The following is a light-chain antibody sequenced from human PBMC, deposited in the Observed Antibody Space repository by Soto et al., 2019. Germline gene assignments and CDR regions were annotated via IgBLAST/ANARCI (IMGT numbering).Light chain of an antibody. CDR3: QHYVTWPLT. Sequence: EIVMTQSPATLSVSPGDRATLSCRASQSVDNDLAWYQQKPGQPPRLLIYDTDTRATGVPARFIGSASGTEFTLTITSLHSEDFAIYYCQHYVTWPLTFGGGTRVENK. CDR2: DTD. J-gene: IGKJ4*01. CDR1: QSVDND. V-gene: IGKV3-15*01.